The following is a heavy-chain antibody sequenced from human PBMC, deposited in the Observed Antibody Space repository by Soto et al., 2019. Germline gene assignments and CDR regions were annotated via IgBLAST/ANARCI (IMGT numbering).Heavy chain of an antibody. CDR3: AKDRMITFGGIIDQATFDY. D-gene: IGHD3-16*02. CDR2: ISGSGGST. J-gene: IGHJ4*02. V-gene: IGHV3-23*01. CDR1: GFTFSNYV. Sequence: EVQLLESGGGLVQPGGSLRLSCAASGFTFSNYVMNWVRQAPGKGLEWVSAISGSGGSTYYADSAKGRFTISRDNSKNTLYLQMNSLRAEDTAVYYCAKDRMITFGGIIDQATFDYWGQGTLVTVSS.